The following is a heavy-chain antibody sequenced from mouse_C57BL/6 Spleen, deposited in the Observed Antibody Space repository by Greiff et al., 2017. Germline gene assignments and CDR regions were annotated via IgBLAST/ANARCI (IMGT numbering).Heavy chain of an antibody. V-gene: IGHV14-4*01. J-gene: IGHJ3*01. D-gene: IGHD2-4*01. CDR2: IDPENGDT. Sequence: VQLQQSGAELVRPGASVKLSCTASGFNIKDDYMHWVKQRPEQGLEWIGWIDPENGDTEYASKFQGKATITADTSSTTAYLQRSSLTSEDTAVYYCTTDDYIFAYWGQGTLVTVSA. CDR1: GFNIKDDY. CDR3: TTDDYIFAY.